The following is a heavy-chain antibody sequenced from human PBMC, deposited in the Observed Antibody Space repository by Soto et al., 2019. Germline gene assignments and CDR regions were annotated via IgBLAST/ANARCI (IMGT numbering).Heavy chain of an antibody. D-gene: IGHD4-17*01. V-gene: IGHV3-30*14. J-gene: IGHJ5*02. CDR1: GFLFSTST. CDR3: ATLGRADYPPLAA. CDR2: ISSRGTDI. Sequence: GGSLRLSCEASGFLFSTSTLNWVRRAPGKGLEGVAEISSRGTDIYYAGSVKGRFTIPRDNPKNTLYLLLDRVKSDDTAVYFFATLGRADYPPLAAWGQGTLVTVSS.